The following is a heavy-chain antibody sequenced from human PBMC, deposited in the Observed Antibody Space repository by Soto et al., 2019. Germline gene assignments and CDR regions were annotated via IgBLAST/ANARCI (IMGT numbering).Heavy chain of an antibody. J-gene: IGHJ5*02. CDR2: INPSGGST. Sequence: ASVKVSCKASGYTFTSYYMHWVRQAPGQGLEWMGIINPSGGSTSYAQKFQGRVTMTRDTSTSAVYMELSSLKSEDTAVYYCARSFCYYHIRVSVTRFDPWGQRTLVTVSS. V-gene: IGHV1-46*01. CDR3: ARSFCYYHIRVSVTRFDP. CDR1: GYTFTSYY. D-gene: IGHD3-22*01.